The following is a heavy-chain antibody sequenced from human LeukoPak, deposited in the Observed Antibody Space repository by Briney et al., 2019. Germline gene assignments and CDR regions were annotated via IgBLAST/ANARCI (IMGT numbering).Heavy chain of an antibody. Sequence: AGGSLRLSCAASGFTFSSYGMHWVRQAPGKGLEWVAVISYDGSNKYYADSVKGRFTISRDNSKNTLYLQMNSLRAEDTAVYYCARIPRWLLRDYYYYYGMDVWGQGTTVTVSS. J-gene: IGHJ6*02. CDR1: GFTFSSYG. D-gene: IGHD5-24*01. CDR3: ARIPRWLLRDYYYYYGMDV. V-gene: IGHV3-30*03. CDR2: ISYDGSNK.